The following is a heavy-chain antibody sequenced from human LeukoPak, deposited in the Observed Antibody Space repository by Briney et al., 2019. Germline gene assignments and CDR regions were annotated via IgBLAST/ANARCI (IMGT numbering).Heavy chain of an antibody. CDR1: GFIVSNNY. Sequence: PGGSLRLSCVASGFIVSNNYMSWVRQAPGKGLEWVSVLYNAGSTYYADSVKGRFTISRDNSKNTLYLQMYSLRAEDTAVYYCASLKRLSDYFDYWGQGILVTVYS. D-gene: IGHD3-16*02. CDR3: ASLKRLSDYFDY. CDR2: LYNAGST. J-gene: IGHJ4*02. V-gene: IGHV3-53*01.